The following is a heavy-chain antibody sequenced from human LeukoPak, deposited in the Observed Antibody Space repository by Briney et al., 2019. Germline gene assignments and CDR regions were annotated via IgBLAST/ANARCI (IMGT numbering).Heavy chain of an antibody. Sequence: GGSLRLSCAASGFIFSDYYMTWIRQSPGKGLEWLSYIDSSGDVIYYADSVKGRFTISRDNAKNSLYLQMSSLRAEDTAVYYCAKGTHSSSWHWYDPWGQGTLVTVSS. CDR1: GFIFSDYY. CDR3: AKGTHSSSWHWYDP. V-gene: IGHV3-11*01. D-gene: IGHD6-13*01. J-gene: IGHJ5*02. CDR2: IDSSGDVI.